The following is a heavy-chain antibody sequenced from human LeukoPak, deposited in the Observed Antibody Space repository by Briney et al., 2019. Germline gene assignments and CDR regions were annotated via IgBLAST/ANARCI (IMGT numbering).Heavy chain of an antibody. V-gene: IGHV3-11*01. CDR1: GFTFSDYY. CDR3: ARVEIRYFDWLFLDY. J-gene: IGHJ4*02. D-gene: IGHD3-9*01. CDR2: ISGGGTSI. Sequence: GGSLRLSCAASGFTFSDYYMSWIRQAPGKGLDWVSYISGGGTSIYYADSVKGRFTISRDNAKNSLYLQMDSLRAEDTAVYYCARVEIRYFDWLFLDYWGQGTLVTVSS.